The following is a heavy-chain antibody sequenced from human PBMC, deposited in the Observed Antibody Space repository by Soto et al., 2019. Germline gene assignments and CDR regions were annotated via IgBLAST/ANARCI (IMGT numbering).Heavy chain of an antibody. V-gene: IGHV4-39*01. CDR2: IYYSGST. Sequence: SETLSLTCTVSGGSISSSSYYWGWIRQPPGKGLEWIGSIYYSGSTYYDPSLKSRVTISVDTSKNQFSLKLSSVTAADTAVYYCASLPRSYDILNEYYFDYWGQGTLVTVSS. J-gene: IGHJ4*02. CDR1: GGSISSSSYY. CDR3: ASLPRSYDILNEYYFDY. D-gene: IGHD3-9*01.